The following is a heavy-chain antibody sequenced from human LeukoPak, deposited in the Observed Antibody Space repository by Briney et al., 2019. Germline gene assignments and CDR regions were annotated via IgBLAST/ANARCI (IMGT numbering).Heavy chain of an antibody. V-gene: IGHV3-21*01. CDR2: ISSSSSYI. CDR1: GFTFSSYS. D-gene: IGHD2-15*01. J-gene: IGHJ4*02. CDR3: ARATGYCSGGRCGDYFDY. Sequence: GGSLRLSCAASGFTFSSYSMNWFRQAPAKGLEWVSSISSSSSYIYYADSVKGRFTISRDNAKNSLYLQMNSLRAEDTAVYCCARATGYCSGGRCGDYFDYWGQGTLVTVSS.